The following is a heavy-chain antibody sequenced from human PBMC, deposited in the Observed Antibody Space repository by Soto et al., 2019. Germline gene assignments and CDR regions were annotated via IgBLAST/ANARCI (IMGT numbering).Heavy chain of an antibody. J-gene: IGHJ4*02. CDR2: TSFNGNNK. CDR3: ARDSNREDYLEH. Sequence: QVQLVESGGGVVQPGRSLRLSCAASGLSFSNYGMHWVRQAPGKGLEWVAVTSFNGNNKWYTTSVKGRFPISRDNSKNTLYLQMYSLRDEDTAVYYCARDSNREDYLEHWGPGTLVTVSS. CDR1: GLSFSNYG. V-gene: IGHV3-30*03.